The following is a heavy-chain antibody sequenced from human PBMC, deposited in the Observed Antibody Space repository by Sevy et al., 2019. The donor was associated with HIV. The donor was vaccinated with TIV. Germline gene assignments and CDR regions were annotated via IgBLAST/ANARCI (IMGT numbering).Heavy chain of an antibody. V-gene: IGHV3-21*01. CDR2: ISSSSNYI. D-gene: IGHD3-10*01. CDR3: ARDGARITMVQGVMAYYHGMDV. J-gene: IGHJ6*02. CDR1: GFTFSTYS. Sequence: GGSLRLSCAASGFTFSTYSMNWVRQAPGKGLEWVSSISSSSNYIYYADSLKGRFTISRGNAKNSLYLQMNSLGADDTAVYYCARDGARITMVQGVMAYYHGMDVWGQGTTVTVSS.